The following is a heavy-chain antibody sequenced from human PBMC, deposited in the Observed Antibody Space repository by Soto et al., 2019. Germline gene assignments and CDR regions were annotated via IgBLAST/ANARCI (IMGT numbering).Heavy chain of an antibody. CDR1: GFSFNNAW. Sequence: LRLSCEASGFSFNNAWMSWIRQAPGKGLEWVGRIKSKIDGGTTDYAAPVKGRFTISRDDSKNTLYLQMNSLKTEDTAVYYCSFQESTTVTTFEYWGQGTLVTVSS. V-gene: IGHV3-15*01. J-gene: IGHJ4*01. D-gene: IGHD4-17*01. CDR2: IKSKIDGGTT. CDR3: SFQESTTVTTFEY.